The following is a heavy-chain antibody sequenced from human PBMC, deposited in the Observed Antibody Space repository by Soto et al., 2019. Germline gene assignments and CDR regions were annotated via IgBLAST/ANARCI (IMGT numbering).Heavy chain of an antibody. V-gene: IGHV4-4*02. J-gene: IGHJ6*02. Sequence: SETLSLTCAVSGDPISSSKWWTWVRQTPGKGLEWIGKIDQNGITNYNPSLESRVTILKDNSKNQLSLKLTSVTAVDSAVYYCARLNRDYYYYGMDVWGQGATVTAP. CDR2: IDQNGIT. CDR1: GDPISSSKW. CDR3: ARLNRDYYYYGMDV.